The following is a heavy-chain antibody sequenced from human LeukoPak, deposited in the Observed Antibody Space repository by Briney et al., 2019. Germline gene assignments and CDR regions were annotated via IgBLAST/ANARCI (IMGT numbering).Heavy chain of an antibody. D-gene: IGHD3-22*01. J-gene: IGHJ4*02. CDR1: GYTFTNYD. CDR3: AREGGSGHSYYFDF. CDR2: MSPNSDNT. V-gene: IGHV1-8*01. Sequence: ASVKVSCKTSGYTFTNYDINWVRQAPGQGLEWMGWMSPNSDNTGSAEKFRGRFTMTRAFMELSGLGSEDTAIYYCAREGGSGHSYYFDFWGRGTLVTVSS.